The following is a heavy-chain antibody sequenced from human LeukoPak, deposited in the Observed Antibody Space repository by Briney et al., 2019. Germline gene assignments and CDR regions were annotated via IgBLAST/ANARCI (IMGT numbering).Heavy chain of an antibody. CDR1: GFTFSSYG. J-gene: IGHJ4*02. V-gene: IGHV3-30*18. CDR3: AKDLSRAMYYYDSNSYLPPFDY. D-gene: IGHD3-22*01. Sequence: GGSLRLSCTASGFTFSSYGMHWVRQAPGKGLEWVAVISFDGSNQYYADSVKGRFTISRDNSKNTLSLQMNSLRAEDTAVYYCAKDLSRAMYYYDSNSYLPPFDYWGQGALVTVSS. CDR2: ISFDGSNQ.